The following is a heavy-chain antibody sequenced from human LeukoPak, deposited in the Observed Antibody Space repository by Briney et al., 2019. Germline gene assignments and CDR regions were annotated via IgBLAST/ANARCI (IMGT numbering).Heavy chain of an antibody. D-gene: IGHD1-26*01. CDR3: ARDPRSGSYFDY. CDR2: INQDGSEK. Sequence: GGSLRLSCAASGFTFITYWMSWVRQAPGKGLEYVANINQDGSEKYCVDSVKGRFTVSIDNAKNSLYLQMNSLRAEDTAVYYCARDPRSGSYFDYWGQGTLVTVFS. CDR1: GFTFITYW. V-gene: IGHV3-7*01. J-gene: IGHJ4*02.